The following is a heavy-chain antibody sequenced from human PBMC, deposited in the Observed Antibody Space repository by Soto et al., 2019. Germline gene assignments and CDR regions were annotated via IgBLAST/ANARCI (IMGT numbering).Heavy chain of an antibody. CDR2: ISAYNGNT. D-gene: IGHD3-16*01. V-gene: IGHV1-18*01. CDR3: AREGGRYATHEDDY. CDR1: RYTFTSYG. J-gene: IGHJ4*02. Sequence: QVQLVQSGAEVKKPGASVKVSCKASRYTFTSYGISWVRQAPGQGLEWRGWISAYNGNTNDAKKLQGRVTMTTDTPTNTDYMELSSLRSDDTAVYYCAREGGRYATHEDDYWGQGTPVTVSS.